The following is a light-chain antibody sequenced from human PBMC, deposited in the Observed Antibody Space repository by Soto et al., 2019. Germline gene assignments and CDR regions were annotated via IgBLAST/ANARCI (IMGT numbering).Light chain of an antibody. CDR3: MQGTYWPLT. CDR1: QSLVYSDGNTY. Sequence: DVVMTQSPLSLPVTLGQPASISCRSSQSLVYSDGNTYLNWFQQRPGQSPRRLIYKVSNRDSGVPDRFGGRGSGTDFTLKISRVEAEDIGIYYCMQGTYWPLTFGGGTKVEIK. V-gene: IGKV2-30*01. J-gene: IGKJ4*01. CDR2: KVS.